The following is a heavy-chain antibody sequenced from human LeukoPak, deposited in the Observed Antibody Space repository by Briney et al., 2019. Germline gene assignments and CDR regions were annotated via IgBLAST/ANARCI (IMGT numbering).Heavy chain of an antibody. Sequence: SETLSLTCTVSGGSISSGDYYWSWIRQPPGKGLEWIGYIYYSGSTYYNPSLKSRVTISVDTSKNQFSLKLSSVTAADTAVYYCARDPITMVRGVIPHSDYWGQGTRVTVSS. CDR2: IYYSGST. CDR3: ARDPITMVRGVIPHSDY. V-gene: IGHV4-30-4*08. D-gene: IGHD3-10*01. J-gene: IGHJ4*02. CDR1: GGSISSGDYY.